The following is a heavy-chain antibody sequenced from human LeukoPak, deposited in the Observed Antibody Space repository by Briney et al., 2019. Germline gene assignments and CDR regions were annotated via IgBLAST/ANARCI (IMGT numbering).Heavy chain of an antibody. CDR1: GGTFSSYA. D-gene: IGHD5-18*01. CDR3: ARGIIGYSYGPFDY. Sequence: GASVKVSCKASGGTFSSYAISWVRQAPGQGLEWMGGIIPIFGTANYAQKLQGRVTMTTDTSTSTAYMELRSLRSDDTAVYYCARGIIGYSYGPFDYWGQGTLVTVSS. J-gene: IGHJ4*02. CDR2: IIPIFGTA. V-gene: IGHV1-69*05.